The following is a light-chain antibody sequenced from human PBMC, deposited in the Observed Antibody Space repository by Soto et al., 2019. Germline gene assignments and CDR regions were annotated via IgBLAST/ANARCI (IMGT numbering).Light chain of an antibody. Sequence: QSALSQPASVSASPGQSITISCSGTSSDVGDNNYVSWYQQHPGKAPKLIIYEVNNRPSGGSNRCSGSKSGNTASLRISGLQAEDEADYYCGSFTSTSPLYVFGTGTKVTVL. CDR3: GSFTSTSPLYV. CDR1: SSDVGDNNY. V-gene: IGLV2-14*01. J-gene: IGLJ1*01. CDR2: EVN.